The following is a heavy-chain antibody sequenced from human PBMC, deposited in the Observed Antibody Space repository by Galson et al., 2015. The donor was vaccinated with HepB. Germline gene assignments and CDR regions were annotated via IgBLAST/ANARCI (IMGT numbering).Heavy chain of an antibody. CDR2: ISGSGGST. V-gene: IGHV3-23*01. CDR1: GFTFSSYA. CDR3: AMGGVVMPRFDY. J-gene: IGHJ4*02. Sequence: SLRLSCAASGFTFSSYAMSWVRQAPGKGLEWVSAISGSGGSTYYADSVKGRFTISRDNSKNTLYLQMNSLRAEDTAVYYCAMGGVVMPRFDYWGQGTLVTVSS. D-gene: IGHD3-22*01.